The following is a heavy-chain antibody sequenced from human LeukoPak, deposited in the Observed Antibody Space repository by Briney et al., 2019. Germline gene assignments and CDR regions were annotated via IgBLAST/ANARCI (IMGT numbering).Heavy chain of an antibody. J-gene: IGHJ4*02. CDR1: GGSISSYY. CDR3: ASQSIAAAGTLDY. D-gene: IGHD6-13*01. V-gene: IGHV4-59*08. Sequence: SETLSLTCTVSGGSISSYYWSWIRQPPGKGLEWIGYVYYSGSTNYNPSLKSRVTISVDTSKNQFSLKLSSVTAADTAVYYCASQSIAAAGTLDYWGQGTLVTVSS. CDR2: VYYSGST.